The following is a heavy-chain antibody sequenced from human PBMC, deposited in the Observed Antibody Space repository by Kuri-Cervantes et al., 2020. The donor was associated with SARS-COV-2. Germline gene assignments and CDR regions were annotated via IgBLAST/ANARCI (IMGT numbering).Heavy chain of an antibody. J-gene: IGHJ4*02. D-gene: IGHD6-6*01. Sequence: ETLSLTCAASGFTFDDYAMHWVRQAPGKGLEWVSLISGDGGSTYYADSVKGRFTISRDNSKNSLYLQMNSLRTEDTALYYCAKEVPYSTSSFDYWGQGTLVTVSS. CDR1: GFTFDDYA. V-gene: IGHV3-43*02. CDR2: ISGDGGST. CDR3: AKEVPYSTSSFDY.